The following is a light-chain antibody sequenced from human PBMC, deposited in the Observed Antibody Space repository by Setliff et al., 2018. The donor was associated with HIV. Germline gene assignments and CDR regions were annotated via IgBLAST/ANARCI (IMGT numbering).Light chain of an antibody. J-gene: IGLJ1*01. CDR2: EVS. V-gene: IGLV2-8*01. CDR3: SSYVGSNNYV. Sequence: QSALTQPPSASGSPGQSVTISCTGTSSDVGGYNYVSWYQQHPGKAPRLMIYEVSKRPSGVPDRFSGSKSGNTASLTVSGLQAEDEADYYCSSYVGSNNYVFGTGTKGTV. CDR1: SSDVGGYNY.